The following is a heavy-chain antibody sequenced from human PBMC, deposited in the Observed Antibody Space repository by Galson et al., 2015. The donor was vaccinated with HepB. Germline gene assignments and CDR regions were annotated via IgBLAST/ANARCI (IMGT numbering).Heavy chain of an antibody. D-gene: IGHD1-26*01. CDR1: GFTFSSYS. Sequence: SLRLSCAASGFTFSSYSMNWVRQAPGKGLEWVSAISGSGGSTYYADSVKGRFTISRDNSKNTLYLQMNSLRAEVTAVYYCAKERAGIVGASSFDLWGRGTLVTVSS. CDR2: ISGSGGST. J-gene: IGHJ2*01. CDR3: AKERAGIVGASSFDL. V-gene: IGHV3-23*01.